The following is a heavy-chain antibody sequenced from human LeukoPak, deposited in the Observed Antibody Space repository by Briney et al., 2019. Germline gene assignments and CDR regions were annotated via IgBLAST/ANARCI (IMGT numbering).Heavy chain of an antibody. CDR1: GGSISSYY. J-gene: IGHJ3*02. CDR2: IHYSGST. Sequence: KPSETLSLTCTVSGGSISSYYWSWIGQPPGKGLEWIGYIHYSGSTNYNPSLKSRVTISVDTSKNQFSLKLSFVTAADTAVYYCARAHSSGWSDAFDIWGQGTMVTVSS. CDR3: ARAHSSGWSDAFDI. V-gene: IGHV4-59*01. D-gene: IGHD6-19*01.